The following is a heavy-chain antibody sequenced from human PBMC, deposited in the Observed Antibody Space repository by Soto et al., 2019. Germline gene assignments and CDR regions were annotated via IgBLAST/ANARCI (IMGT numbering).Heavy chain of an antibody. J-gene: IGHJ6*02. CDR1: GFVFKNYE. CDR2: ISNSGNTI. CDR3: ARDIDNRDYYYGLDV. D-gene: IGHD1-20*01. V-gene: IGHV3-48*03. Sequence: VGSLRLSCVASGFVFKNYEMNWVRQAPGKGLEWISYISNSGNTIYVADSMRGRFTISRDNAKNSLFLQMNSLRADDTAVYYCARDIDNRDYYYGLDVWGQGTTVTVSS.